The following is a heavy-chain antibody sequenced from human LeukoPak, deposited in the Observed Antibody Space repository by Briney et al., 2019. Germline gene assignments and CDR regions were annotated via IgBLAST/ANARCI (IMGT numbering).Heavy chain of an antibody. CDR2: IYYSGST. D-gene: IGHD7-27*01. CDR3: ARNAGDQIYFDY. CDR1: GGSISSYY. Sequence: KPSETLSLTCTVSGGSISSYYWSWIRPPPRKGLEWIGYIYYSGSTNYNPSLKSRVTISVDTSKNQFSLKLSSVTAADTAVYYCARNAGDQIYFDYWGQGTLVTVSS. V-gene: IGHV4-59*01. J-gene: IGHJ4*02.